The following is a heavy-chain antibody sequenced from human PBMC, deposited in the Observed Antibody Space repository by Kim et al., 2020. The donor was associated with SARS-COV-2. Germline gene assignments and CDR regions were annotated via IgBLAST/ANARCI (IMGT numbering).Heavy chain of an antibody. CDR3: VRSGIYRAVDY. V-gene: IGHV3-74*01. Sequence: GGSLRLSCAASGFTFSTYWMHWVRQAPGKGLVWVSLIKSDESSITYADSVKGRFTISRDNAKNTLYLQMNSLRVEDTAVYYCVRSGIYRAVDYWGQGTLVTVSS. CDR1: GFTFSTYW. J-gene: IGHJ4*02. D-gene: IGHD3-3*01. CDR2: IKSDESSI.